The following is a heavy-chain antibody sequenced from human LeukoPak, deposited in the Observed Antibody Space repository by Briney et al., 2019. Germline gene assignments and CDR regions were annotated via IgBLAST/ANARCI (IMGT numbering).Heavy chain of an antibody. Sequence: SETLSLTCTVSGGSISDYYWNWIRQPPGKGLEWIGYIYYSGSTTYNPSLKSRVTMSVDTAKNQFSLKLRSVTAADTAVYYCARLNIHNWFDPWGQGTLVTVSS. CDR3: ARLNIHNWFDP. J-gene: IGHJ5*02. V-gene: IGHV4-59*12. D-gene: IGHD2/OR15-2a*01. CDR1: GGSISDYY. CDR2: IYYSGST.